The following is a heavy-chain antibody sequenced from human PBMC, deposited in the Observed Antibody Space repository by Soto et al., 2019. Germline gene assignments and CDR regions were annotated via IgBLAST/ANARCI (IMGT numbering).Heavy chain of an antibody. CDR1: GFIFSIYS. J-gene: IGHJ4*02. V-gene: IGHV3-48*01. Sequence: PGGSLRLSCAVSGFIFSIYSMNWFRQAPGKGLEWVSYISSSSSTIYYADSVKGRFTISRDNAKNSLYLQMNSLRAEDTAVYYCARADYGDYGIDYWGQGTLVTVSS. CDR3: ARADYGDYGIDY. D-gene: IGHD4-17*01. CDR2: ISSSSSTI.